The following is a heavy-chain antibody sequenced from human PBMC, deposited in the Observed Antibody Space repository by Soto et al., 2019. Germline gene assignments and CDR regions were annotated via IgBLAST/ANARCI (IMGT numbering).Heavy chain of an antibody. D-gene: IGHD3-3*01. CDR1: GGTFSSYA. CDR3: ARQGVVIRRGAFDI. Sequence: VKVSCKTSGGTFSSYAISWVRQAPGQGLEWMGGIIPIFGTANYAQKFQGRVTITADESTSTAYMELSSLRSEDTAVYYCARQGVVIRRGAFDIWGQGTMVTVSS. CDR2: IIPIFGTA. V-gene: IGHV1-69*13. J-gene: IGHJ3*02.